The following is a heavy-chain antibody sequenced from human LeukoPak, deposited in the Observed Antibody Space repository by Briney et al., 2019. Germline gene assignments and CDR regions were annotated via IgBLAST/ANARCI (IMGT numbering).Heavy chain of an antibody. D-gene: IGHD3-10*01. V-gene: IGHV3-9*01. CDR2: ISWNSGSI. CDR3: AKDKAGGLLWFGELLYAVFDY. J-gene: IGHJ4*02. CDR1: GFTFDDYA. Sequence: SGGSLRLSCAASGFTFDDYAMHWVRQAPGKGLEWVSGISWNSGSIGYADSVKGRFTISRDNAKNSLYLQMNSLRAEDTALYYCAKDKAGGLLWFGELLYAVFDYWGQGTLVTVSS.